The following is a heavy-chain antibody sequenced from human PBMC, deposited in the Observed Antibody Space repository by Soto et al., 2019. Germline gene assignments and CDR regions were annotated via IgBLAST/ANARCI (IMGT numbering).Heavy chain of an antibody. V-gene: IGHV3-15*07. J-gene: IGHJ4*02. CDR1: GFTFSNAW. CDR3: TSDSSGYYSSPFDY. Sequence: GGSLRLSCAASGFTFSNAWMNWVRQAPGKGLEWVGRIKSKTDGGTTDYAAPVKGRFTISRDDSKNTLYLQMNSLKTGGTAVYYCTSDSSGYYSSPFDYWGQGTLVTVSS. CDR2: IKSKTDGGTT. D-gene: IGHD3-22*01.